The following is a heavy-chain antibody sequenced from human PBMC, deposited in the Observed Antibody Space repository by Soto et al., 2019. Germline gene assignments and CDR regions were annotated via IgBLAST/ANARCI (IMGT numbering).Heavy chain of an antibody. CDR3: AKDAITMVRGVISYYGMDV. Sequence: EVQLVESGGGLVQPGRSLRLSCAASGFTFDDYAMHWVRQAPGKGLEWVSGISWNSGSIGYADSVKGRFTISRDNAKNSSYLQMNSLRAEDTALYYCAKDAITMVRGVISYYGMDVWGQGTTVTVSS. CDR2: ISWNSGSI. V-gene: IGHV3-9*01. CDR1: GFTFDDYA. D-gene: IGHD3-10*01. J-gene: IGHJ6*02.